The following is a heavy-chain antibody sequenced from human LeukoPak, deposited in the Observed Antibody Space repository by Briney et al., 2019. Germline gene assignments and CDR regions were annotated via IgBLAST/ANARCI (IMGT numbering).Heavy chain of an antibody. CDR3: ASLYGSGSYYSHFDY. CDR1: GYSVTNYW. J-gene: IGHJ4*02. D-gene: IGHD3-10*01. Sequence: GESLKISCKGSGYSVTNYWIGWVRQMPGKGLEWMGIIYPGDSDTRYSPSFQGQVTISADKSISTAYLQWSSLKASDTAMYYCASLYGSGSYYSHFDYWGQGTLVTVSS. CDR2: IYPGDSDT. V-gene: IGHV5-51*01.